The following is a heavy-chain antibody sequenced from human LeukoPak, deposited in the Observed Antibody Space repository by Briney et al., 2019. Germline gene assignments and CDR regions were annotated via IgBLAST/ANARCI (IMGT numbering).Heavy chain of an antibody. D-gene: IGHD2-2*01. V-gene: IGHV4-34*01. CDR2: INHSGST. J-gene: IGHJ6*03. Sequence: SETLSLTCAVYGGSFSGYYWSWIRQPPGKGLEWIGEINHSGSTNYNPSLKTRVTISVDTSKNQFSLKLSSVTAADTAVYYCAREPAAKVYYYYYYMDVWGKGTTVTVSS. CDR1: GGSFSGYY. CDR3: AREPAAKVYYYYYYMDV.